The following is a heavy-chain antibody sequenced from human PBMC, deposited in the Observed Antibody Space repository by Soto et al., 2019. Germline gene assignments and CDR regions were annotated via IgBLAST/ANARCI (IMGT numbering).Heavy chain of an antibody. J-gene: IGHJ4*02. CDR1: GYTFTAYA. Sequence: QVLLAQSGAEERKPGASVKVSCEATGYTFTAYAMHWVRQAPGQRLEWMGWINPANGNTKYSQKFQGRLTITSDTSANTVYMELNSLTSEATAMYYCTRSSISPYGGCIGTFGYWGQGHLVTGSS. CDR3: TRSSISPYGGCIGTFGY. D-gene: IGHD3-16*02. CDR2: INPANGNT. V-gene: IGHV1-3*05.